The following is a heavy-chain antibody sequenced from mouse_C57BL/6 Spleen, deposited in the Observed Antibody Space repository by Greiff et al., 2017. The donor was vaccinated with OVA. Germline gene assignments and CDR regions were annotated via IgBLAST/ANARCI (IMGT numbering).Heavy chain of an antibody. J-gene: IGHJ3*01. D-gene: IGHD2-4*01. CDR2: IYPGSGNT. CDR3: ARSGDYDGFAY. CDR1: GYTFTDYY. V-gene: IGHV1-76*01. Sequence: QVQLKESGAELVRPGASVKLSCKASGYTFTDYYINWVKQRPGQGLEWIARIYPGSGNTYYNEKFKGKATLTAEKSSSTAYMQLSSLTSEDSAVYFCARSGDYDGFAYWGQGTLVTVSA.